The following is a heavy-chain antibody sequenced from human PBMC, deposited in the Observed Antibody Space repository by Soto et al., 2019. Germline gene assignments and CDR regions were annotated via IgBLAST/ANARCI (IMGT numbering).Heavy chain of an antibody. CDR3: AKAHSGSYFRNWFDP. CDR2: ISGSGGST. D-gene: IGHD1-26*01. V-gene: IGHV3-23*01. Sequence: PGWSLRLSCASSVFTFSSYAMSWVRQAPGKGLEWVSAISGSGGSTYYADSVKGRFTISRDNSKNTLYLQMNSLRAEDTAVYYCAKAHSGSYFRNWFDPWGQGTLVTVSS. CDR1: VFTFSSYA. J-gene: IGHJ5*02.